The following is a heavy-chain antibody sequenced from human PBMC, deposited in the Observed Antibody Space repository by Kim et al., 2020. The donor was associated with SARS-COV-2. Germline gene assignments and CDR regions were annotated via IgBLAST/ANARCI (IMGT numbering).Heavy chain of an antibody. CDR2: INPNDGSA. CDR3: ARSASWYGGVVD. V-gene: IGHV1-46*01. CDR1: GYTFTTYF. Sequence: ASVKVSCKASGYTFTTYFIHWVRQAPGQGLEYMGIINPNDGSASYAQKFQGRLTMTRDTSTSTAYMELSSLRSEDTAVYFCARSASWYGGVVDWGQETLV. J-gene: IGHJ4*02. D-gene: IGHD6-13*01.